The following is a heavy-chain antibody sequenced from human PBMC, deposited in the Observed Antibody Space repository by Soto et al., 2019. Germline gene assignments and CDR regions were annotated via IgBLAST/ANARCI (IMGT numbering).Heavy chain of an antibody. Sequence: GGSLRLSCAASGFTFSRSAMNWVRQAPGKGLEWVSSISPTGVYVFYADSVKGRFTISRDNAKTSVYLHMNSLRAEDTAVYYCARINSASGPLSPYPFDFWGQGTLVTVSS. CDR2: ISPTGVYV. V-gene: IGHV3-21*01. J-gene: IGHJ4*02. CDR3: ARINSASGPLSPYPFDF. D-gene: IGHD3-10*01. CDR1: GFTFSRSA.